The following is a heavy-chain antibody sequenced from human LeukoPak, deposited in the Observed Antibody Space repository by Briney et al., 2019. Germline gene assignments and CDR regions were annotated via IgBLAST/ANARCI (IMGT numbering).Heavy chain of an antibody. D-gene: IGHD7-27*01. CDR1: GFTFSRYA. J-gene: IGHJ4*02. CDR3: AKGRGGSSNWGSDY. CDR2: ISGSGGST. Sequence: GGSLRLSCAASGFTFSRYAMSWVRQAPGKGVEWVSAISGSGGSTYYADSVKGRFTISRDNSKNTLYLQMNSLRAEDTAVYYCAKGRGGSSNWGSDYWGQGTQVTVSS. V-gene: IGHV3-23*01.